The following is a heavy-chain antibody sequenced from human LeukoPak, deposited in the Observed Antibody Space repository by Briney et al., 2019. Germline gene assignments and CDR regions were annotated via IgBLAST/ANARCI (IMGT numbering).Heavy chain of an antibody. V-gene: IGHV3-48*03. Sequence: PGGSLRLSCAASGFNFSNYEMNWVRQAPGKGLEWISYISSSDNTIYYADSVKGRFTISRDNAKTSLYLQMNSLRAEDTAVYYCARDLSGVTGYTYGRGIDYWGQGTLVTVSS. J-gene: IGHJ4*02. D-gene: IGHD5-18*01. CDR2: ISSSDNTI. CDR1: GFNFSNYE. CDR3: ARDLSGVTGYTYGRGIDY.